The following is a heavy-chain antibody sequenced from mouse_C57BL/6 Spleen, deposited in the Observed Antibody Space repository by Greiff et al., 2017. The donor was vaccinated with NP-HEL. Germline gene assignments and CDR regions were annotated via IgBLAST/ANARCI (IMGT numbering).Heavy chain of an antibody. D-gene: IGHD2-2*01. Sequence: QVQLQQSGPELVKPGASVKISCKASGYAFSSSWMNWVKQRPGKGLEWIGRIYPGDGDTNYNGKFKGKATLTADKSSSTAYMQLSSLTSEESAVYVCEGGMVTTEWGQGTTLTVSS. J-gene: IGHJ2*01. CDR1: GYAFSSSW. CDR3: EGGMVTTE. CDR2: IYPGDGDT. V-gene: IGHV1-82*01.